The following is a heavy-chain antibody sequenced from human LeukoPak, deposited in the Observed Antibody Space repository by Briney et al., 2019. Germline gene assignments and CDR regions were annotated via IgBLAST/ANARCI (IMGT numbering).Heavy chain of an antibody. CDR3: ARGSGSYYNSVY. Sequence: ASVKVSCKASGYTFTSYDINWVRQATGQGLEWMGWMNPNSGNTGYAQKFQGRVTMTRNTSISTAYMELSSLRSEDTAVYYCARGSGSYYNSVYGGQGPLVTVSS. CDR1: GYTFTSYD. D-gene: IGHD3-10*01. V-gene: IGHV1-8*01. J-gene: IGHJ4*02. CDR2: MNPNSGNT.